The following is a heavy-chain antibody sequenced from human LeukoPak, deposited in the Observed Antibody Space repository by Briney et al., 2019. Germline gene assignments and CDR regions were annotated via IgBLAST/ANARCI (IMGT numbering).Heavy chain of an antibody. CDR1: GYTFTGYY. CDR3: ARDNYDILTGYYYHYFDY. D-gene: IGHD3-9*01. V-gene: IGHV1-2*02. CDR2: INPNSGGT. Sequence: ASVKVSCKASGYTFTGYYMHWVRQAPGQGLEWMGWINPNSGGTNYAQKFQGRVTMTRDTSISTAYMELSRLRSDDTAVYYCARDNYDILTGYYYHYFDYWGQGTLVTVSS. J-gene: IGHJ4*02.